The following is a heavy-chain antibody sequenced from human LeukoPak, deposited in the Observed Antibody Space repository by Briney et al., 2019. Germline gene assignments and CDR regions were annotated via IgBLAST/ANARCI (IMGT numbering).Heavy chain of an antibody. V-gene: IGHV3-48*03. CDR2: ISSSGSTM. Sequence: PGGSLRLSCAASGFTFSSFEMHWVRQAPGKGLEWVSYISSSGSTMYYAESVEGRFTISRDNAKNSLFLQMNSLRAEDTATYYCARVMTTVTRMDYRGQGTLVSVSS. CDR1: GFTFSSFE. J-gene: IGHJ4*02. D-gene: IGHD4-17*01. CDR3: ARVMTTVTRMDY.